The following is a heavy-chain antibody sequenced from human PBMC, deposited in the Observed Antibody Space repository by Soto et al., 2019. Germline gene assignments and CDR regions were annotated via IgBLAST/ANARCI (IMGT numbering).Heavy chain of an antibody. CDR2: IIPIFGTA. D-gene: IGHD2-2*01. CDR3: ARSGFSGCSSTSCTIDY. V-gene: IGHV1-69*13. Sequence: ASVKVSCKASGGTFSSYAISWVRQAPGQGLEWMGGIIPIFGTANYAQKFQGRVTITADESTSTAYMELSSLRSEDTAVYYCARSGFSGCSSTSCTIDYWGQGTLVTVSS. CDR1: GGTFSSYA. J-gene: IGHJ4*02.